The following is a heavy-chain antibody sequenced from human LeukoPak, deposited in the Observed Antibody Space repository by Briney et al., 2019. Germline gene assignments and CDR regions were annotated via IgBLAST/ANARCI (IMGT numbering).Heavy chain of an antibody. CDR2: INHSGST. J-gene: IGHJ6*02. CDR3: ARSRLTYGMDV. V-gene: IGHV4-34*01. Sequence: PSETLSLTCAVYGGSFSGYYWSWIRQPPGKGLEWIGEINHSGSTNYNPSLKSRVTISVDTSKNQFSLKLSSVTAADTAVYYCARSRLTYGMDVWGQGTTVTVSS. CDR1: GGSFSGYY.